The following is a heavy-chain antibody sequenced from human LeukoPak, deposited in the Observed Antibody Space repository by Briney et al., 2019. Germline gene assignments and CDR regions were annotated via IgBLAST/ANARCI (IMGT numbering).Heavy chain of an antibody. D-gene: IGHD5-18*01. Sequence: GGSLRLSCAVSGFTFRSYSMNWVRQAPGKGLEWVSYISSSSSSTYYADSVKGRFTISRDNAKNSLYLQMNSLRAEDTAVYYCARAGYSFDSPNYFDYWDQGTLVTVSS. J-gene: IGHJ4*02. CDR2: ISSSSSST. CDR3: ARAGYSFDSPNYFDY. V-gene: IGHV3-48*01. CDR1: GFTFRSYS.